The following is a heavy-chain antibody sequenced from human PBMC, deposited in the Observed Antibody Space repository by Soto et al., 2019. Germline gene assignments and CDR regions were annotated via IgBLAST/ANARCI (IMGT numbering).Heavy chain of an antibody. CDR3: ARDVRGYCSGGSCYGDYFDY. Sequence: ASVKVSCKASGGTFSSYAISWVRQAPGQGLEWMGGIIPIFGTANYAQKFQGRVTITADESTSTAYMELSSLRSEDTAVYYCARDVRGYCSGGSCYGDYFDYWGQGTLVTVSS. CDR1: GGTFSSYA. V-gene: IGHV1-69*13. CDR2: IIPIFGTA. D-gene: IGHD2-15*01. J-gene: IGHJ4*02.